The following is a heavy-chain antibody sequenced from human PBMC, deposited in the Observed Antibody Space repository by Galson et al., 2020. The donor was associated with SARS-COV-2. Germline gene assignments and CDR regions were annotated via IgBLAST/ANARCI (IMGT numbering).Heavy chain of an antibody. D-gene: IGHD2-15*01. CDR2: TNPNSGGT. CDR3: ARANGGGSCHDY. J-gene: IGHJ4*02. Sequence: ASLKVSCKASGSTFTGYYKHWVRQDPGQGLEWMGWTNPNSGGTNYAQKFQGRVTMTRDTSISTAYMELSRLRSDDTAVYYCARANGGGSCHDYWGQGTLVTVSS. CDR1: GSTFTGYY. V-gene: IGHV1-2*02.